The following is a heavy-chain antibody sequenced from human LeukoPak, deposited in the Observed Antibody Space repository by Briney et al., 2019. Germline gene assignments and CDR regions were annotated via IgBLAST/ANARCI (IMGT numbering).Heavy chain of an antibody. CDR3: ARGISDFQH. CDR1: GGSISNNY. J-gene: IGHJ1*01. V-gene: IGHV4-59*01. Sequence: PSETLSLTCTVSGGSISNNYWSWIRQPPGKGLEWIGYIYYSGSTNYNPSLKSRVTISVDTSKNQFSLKLSSVTTADTAVYYCARGISDFQHWGQDTLVTVSS. D-gene: IGHD6-19*01. CDR2: IYYSGST.